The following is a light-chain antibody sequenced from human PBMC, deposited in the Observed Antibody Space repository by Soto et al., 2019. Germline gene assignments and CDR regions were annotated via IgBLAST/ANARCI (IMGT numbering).Light chain of an antibody. CDR2: GNN. CDR3: QSYDSSLSGLWV. J-gene: IGLJ3*02. CDR1: SSNIGAGYD. V-gene: IGLV1-40*01. Sequence: VLTQPPSVSGAPGQRVTISCTGSSSNIGAGYDVHWYQQLPGAAPKLLIYGNNNRPSGVPDRFSGSKSGTSASLAITGLQAEDEADYYCQSYDSSLSGLWVFGGGTKVTVL.